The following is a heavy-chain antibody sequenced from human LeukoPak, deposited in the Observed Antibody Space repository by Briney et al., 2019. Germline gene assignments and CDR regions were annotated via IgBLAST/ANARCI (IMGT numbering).Heavy chain of an antibody. V-gene: IGHV4-38-2*02. J-gene: IGHJ2*01. D-gene: IGHD6-19*01. CDR3: AREEREYRQWLPHWYFDL. CDR1: GYSISSGYY. Sequence: SETLSLTCTVSGYSISSGYYWGWIRQPPGKGLEWIGSIYHSGSTYYNPSLKSRVTISVDTSKNQFSLKLSSVTAADTAVYYCAREEREYRQWLPHWYFDLWGRGTLVTVSS. CDR2: IYHSGST.